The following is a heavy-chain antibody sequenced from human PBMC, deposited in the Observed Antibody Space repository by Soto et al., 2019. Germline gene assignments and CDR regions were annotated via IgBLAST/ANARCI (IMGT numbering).Heavy chain of an antibody. V-gene: IGHV3-73*01. D-gene: IGHD4-17*01. CDR3: TRLPYGGNYYYYGMDV. CDR2: IRSKANSYAT. J-gene: IGHJ6*02. Sequence: LSLTCAASGFTFSGSAMHWVRQASGKGLEWVGRIRSKANSYATAYAASVKGRFTISRDDSKNTAYLQMNSLKTEDTAVYYCTRLPYGGNYYYYGMDVWGQGTTVTVSS. CDR1: GFTFSGSA.